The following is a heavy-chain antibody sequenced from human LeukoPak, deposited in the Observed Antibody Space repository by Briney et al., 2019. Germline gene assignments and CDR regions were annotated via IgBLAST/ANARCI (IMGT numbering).Heavy chain of an antibody. CDR1: GFTFSSYA. CDR2: ISYDGSNK. V-gene: IGHV3-30-3*01. J-gene: IGHJ4*02. Sequence: PGRSLRLSCAASGFTFSSYAMHWVRQAPGKGLEWVAVISYDGSNKYYADSVKGRFTISRDNSKNTPYLQMNSLRAEDTAVYYCARERISWGQGTLVTISS. D-gene: IGHD2/OR15-2a*01. CDR3: ARERIS.